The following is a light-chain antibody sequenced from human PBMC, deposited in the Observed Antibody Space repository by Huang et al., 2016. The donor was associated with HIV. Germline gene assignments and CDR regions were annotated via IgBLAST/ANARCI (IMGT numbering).Light chain of an antibody. V-gene: IGKV3-15*01. CDR2: AAS. J-gene: IGKJ1*01. CDR3: QQYNNWPRT. Sequence: EIVMTQSPAPLSVSPGERATLSCRASQSVSSNLAWYQQQPGQAPRLLIYAASTRATGIPARFSGSGSVTEFTLTISSLQSEDFAVYYCQQYNNWPRTFGQGTKVEIK. CDR1: QSVSSN.